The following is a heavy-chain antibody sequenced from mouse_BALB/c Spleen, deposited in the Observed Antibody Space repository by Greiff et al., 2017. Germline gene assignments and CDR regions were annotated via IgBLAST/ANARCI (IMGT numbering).Heavy chain of an antibody. CDR2: ISSGGSYT. J-gene: IGHJ3*01. CDR3: TRDEGN. V-gene: IGHV5-6-4*01. Sequence: DVHLVESGGGLVKPGGSLKLSCAASGFTFSSYTMSWVRQTPEKRLEWVATISSGGSYTYYPDSVKGRFTISRDNAKNTLYLQMSSLKSEDTAMYYCTRDEGNWGQGTLVTVSA. CDR1: GFTFSSYT.